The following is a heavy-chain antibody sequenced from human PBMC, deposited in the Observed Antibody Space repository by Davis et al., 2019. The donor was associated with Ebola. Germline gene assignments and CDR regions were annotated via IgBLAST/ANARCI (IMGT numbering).Heavy chain of an antibody. Sequence: GESLKISCAASGFTFSSYVIHWVRQAPGKGLEWVAVTSFDGSNKPYADSVKGRLSISRDTSKNTLYLQMSRLKIEDTAVYYCARARGRIGGMEYYYGMDVWGKGTTVTVSS. CDR2: TSFDGSNK. CDR3: ARARGRIGGMEYYYGMDV. CDR1: GFTFSSYV. D-gene: IGHD3-16*01. V-gene: IGHV3-30-3*01. J-gene: IGHJ6*04.